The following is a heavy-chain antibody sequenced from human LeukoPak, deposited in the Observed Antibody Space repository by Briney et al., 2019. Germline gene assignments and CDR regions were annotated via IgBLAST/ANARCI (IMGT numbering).Heavy chain of an antibody. V-gene: IGHV3-7*05. CDR3: ARDLGAAGLWDY. D-gene: IGHD6-13*01. Sequence: GGSLRLSCARSGLTFSNYWMSWVRQAPGKGGEWVANIKEDGIEKYYLYPVKGRFPISRDNANNSLYLQMNSLRAEDTAIYYCARDLGAAGLWDYWGQGTLVTVSS. J-gene: IGHJ4*02. CDR2: IKEDGIEK. CDR1: GLTFSNYW.